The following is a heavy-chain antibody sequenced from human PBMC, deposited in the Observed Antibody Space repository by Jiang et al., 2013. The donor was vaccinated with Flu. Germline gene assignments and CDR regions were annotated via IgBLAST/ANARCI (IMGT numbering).Heavy chain of an antibody. CDR2: INTNTGNP. V-gene: IGHV7-4-1*02. CDR3: ARGYDYVWGSYLKTDAFDI. Sequence: ELKKPGASVKVSCKASGYTFTSYAMNWVRQAPGQGLEWMGWINTNTGNPTYAQGFTGRFVFSLGTSVSTAYLQISSLKAEDTAVYYCARGYDYVWGSYLKTDAFDIWGQGTMVTVSS. J-gene: IGHJ3*02. CDR1: GYTFTSYA. D-gene: IGHD3-16*02.